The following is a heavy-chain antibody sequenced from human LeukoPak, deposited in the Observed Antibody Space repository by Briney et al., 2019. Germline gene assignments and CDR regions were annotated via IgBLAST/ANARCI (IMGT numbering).Heavy chain of an antibody. V-gene: IGHV3-11*01. D-gene: IGHD6-13*01. CDR3: ARVSPLGIAAAGHFEY. CDR1: GFTFSDYY. CDR2: ISSSGSTI. Sequence: GGSLRLSCAASGFTFSDYYMSWIRQAPGKGLEWVSYISSSGSTIYYADSVKGRFTISRDNAKNSLYLQMNSLRAEDTAVYYCARVSPLGIAAAGHFEYWGQGTLVTVSS. J-gene: IGHJ4*02.